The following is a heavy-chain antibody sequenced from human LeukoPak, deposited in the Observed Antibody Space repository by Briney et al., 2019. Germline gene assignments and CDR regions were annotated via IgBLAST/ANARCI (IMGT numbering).Heavy chain of an antibody. CDR3: ARHVPGAAGILRWFDP. Sequence: ASETLSLTCTVSGGSISSSSYYWGWIRQPPGKGLEWIGSIYYSGSTYYNPSLKSRVTISVDTSKNQFSLKLSSVTAADTAAYYCARHVPGAAGILRWFDPWGQGTLVTVSS. CDR2: IYYSGST. J-gene: IGHJ5*02. CDR1: GGSISSSSYY. V-gene: IGHV4-39*01. D-gene: IGHD6-13*01.